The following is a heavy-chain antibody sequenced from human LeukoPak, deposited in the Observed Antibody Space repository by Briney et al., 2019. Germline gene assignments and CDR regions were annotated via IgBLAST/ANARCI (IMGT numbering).Heavy chain of an antibody. CDR3: AWFGELLGYFDY. CDR1: GGSISSGDYY. V-gene: IGHV4-30-4*01. CDR2: IYYRGST. J-gene: IGHJ4*02. Sequence: SQTLSLTCTVSGGSISSGDYYWSWIRQPPGKGLEWIGYIYYRGSTYYNPSLKSRVTISVDTSKNQFSLKLSSVTAADTAVYYCAWFGELLGYFDYWGQGTLVTVSS. D-gene: IGHD3-10*01.